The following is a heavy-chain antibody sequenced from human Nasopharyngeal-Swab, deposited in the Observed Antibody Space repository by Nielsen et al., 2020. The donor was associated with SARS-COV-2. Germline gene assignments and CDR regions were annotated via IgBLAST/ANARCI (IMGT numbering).Heavy chain of an antibody. CDR2: ISSSSSYI. Sequence: GESLKISCAASGFTFSDYYMAWVRQAPGKGLEWVSSISSSSSYIYYADSVKGRFTISRDNAKNSLYLQMNSLRAEDTAVYYCASLGATEPTSYYYYGMDVWGQGTTVTVSS. J-gene: IGHJ6*02. CDR3: ASLGATEPTSYYYYGMDV. D-gene: IGHD5-12*01. CDR1: GFTFSDYY. V-gene: IGHV3-21*01.